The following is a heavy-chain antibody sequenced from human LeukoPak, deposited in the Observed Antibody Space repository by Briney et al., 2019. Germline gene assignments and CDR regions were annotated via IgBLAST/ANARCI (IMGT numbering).Heavy chain of an antibody. D-gene: IGHD6-13*01. J-gene: IGHJ4*02. V-gene: IGHV3-13*01. CDR2: IRTAGDT. CDR3: GRVFLYRMDSSSWFYFDR. CDR1: GFTSSSYD. Sequence: GGSLRLSCAASGFTSSSYDMHWVRQATGKGLEWVSPIRTAGDTYYPDSVKGRFTISRENSKNTVYLQMNSLRVEDTAVYFCGRVFLYRMDSSSWFYFDRWGEGTMVSVSS.